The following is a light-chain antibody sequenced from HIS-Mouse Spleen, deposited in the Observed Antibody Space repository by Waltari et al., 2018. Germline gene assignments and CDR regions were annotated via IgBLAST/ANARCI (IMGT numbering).Light chain of an antibody. Sequence: SYELTQPPSVPVSPGQTSRITCSGDALPKKHAYWYQQKSGQAPVLVIYEDSKRPSGIPERFSGSSSGSMATLTISGAQVEDEADYYCYSTDSSGNWVFGGGTKLTVL. V-gene: IGLV3-10*01. CDR3: YSTDSSGNWV. CDR2: EDS. CDR1: ALPKKH. J-gene: IGLJ3*02.